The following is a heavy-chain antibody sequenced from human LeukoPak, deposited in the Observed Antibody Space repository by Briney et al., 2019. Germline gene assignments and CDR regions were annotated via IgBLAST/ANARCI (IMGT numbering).Heavy chain of an antibody. D-gene: IGHD5-18*01. J-gene: IGHJ6*03. CDR2: INPNSGGT. Sequence: GASVKVSCKASGYTFTSYYMHWVRQAPGQGLEWMGWINPNSGGTNYAQKFQGRVTMTRDTSISTAYMELSRLRSDDTAVYYCARGPNSAMDYYMDVWGKGTTVTISS. V-gene: IGHV1-2*02. CDR1: GYTFTSYY. CDR3: ARGPNSAMDYYMDV.